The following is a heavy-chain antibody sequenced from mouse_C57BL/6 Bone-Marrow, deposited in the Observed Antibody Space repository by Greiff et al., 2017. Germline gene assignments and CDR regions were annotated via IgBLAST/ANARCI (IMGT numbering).Heavy chain of an antibody. D-gene: IGHD1-1*01. CDR3: ARSYGSSYLYYYAMDY. CDR2: IDPSDSYT. CDR1: GYTFTSYW. V-gene: IGHV1-59*01. J-gene: IGHJ4*01. Sequence: QVQLQQPGAELVRPGTSVKLSCKASGYTFTSYWMHWVKQRPGQGLEWIGVIDPSDSYTNYNQKFKGKATLTVDTSSSTAYMQLSSLTSEDSAVYYCARSYGSSYLYYYAMDYWGQGTSVTVSS.